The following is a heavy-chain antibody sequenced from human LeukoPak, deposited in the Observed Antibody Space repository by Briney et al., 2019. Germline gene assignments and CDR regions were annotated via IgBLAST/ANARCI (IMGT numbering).Heavy chain of an antibody. J-gene: IGHJ4*02. CDR2: IYYSGGT. D-gene: IGHD1-26*01. Sequence: SETLSLTCTVSGGSISNNYWSWIRQPPGKGLEWIGYIYYSGGTNYNASLKSRVTISVDTSKNQFSLKLSSVTAADTAVYYCARGEQGNSGSYGYWGQGTLVTVSS. V-gene: IGHV4-59*12. CDR3: ARGEQGNSGSYGY. CDR1: GGSISNNY.